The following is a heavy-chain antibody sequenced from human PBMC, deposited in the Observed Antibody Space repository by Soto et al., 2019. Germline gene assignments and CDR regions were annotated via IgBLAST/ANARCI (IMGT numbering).Heavy chain of an antibody. CDR2: IYSDGST. Sequence: GGSLRLSCAASGFSVSGNYMSWVRQAPGKGLEWVSVIYSDGSTYYTDSVKGRFTISRDNSKNTLYLQMNSLRAEDTAVYYCARDCSSTSCYTPHYGMDVWGQGTTVTVSS. CDR1: GFSVSGNY. J-gene: IGHJ6*02. V-gene: IGHV3-53*01. D-gene: IGHD2-2*02. CDR3: ARDCSSTSCYTPHYGMDV.